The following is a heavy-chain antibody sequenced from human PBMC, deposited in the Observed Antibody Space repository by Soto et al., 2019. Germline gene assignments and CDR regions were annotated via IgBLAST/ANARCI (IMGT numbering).Heavy chain of an antibody. CDR1: GGSISSSSYY. Sequence: QLQLQESGPGLVKPSETLSLTCTVSGGSISSSSYYWGWIRQPPGKGLEWIGSTYYSGSTYYNPSLKSRVTITVDMSKNQFPLTLRSVSAAATAVYYCASHPVEQWLVLGWFDPWGQGTLVTVSS. CDR3: ASHPVEQWLVLGWFDP. J-gene: IGHJ5*02. V-gene: IGHV4-39*01. CDR2: TYYSGST. D-gene: IGHD6-19*01.